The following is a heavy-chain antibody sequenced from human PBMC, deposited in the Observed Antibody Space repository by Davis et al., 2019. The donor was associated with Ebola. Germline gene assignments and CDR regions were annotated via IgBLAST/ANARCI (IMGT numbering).Heavy chain of an antibody. J-gene: IGHJ6*02. CDR2: MYRGGST. CDR3: LYGMDV. CDR1: GFTVSTND. Sequence: GESLKISCAASGFTVSTNDMSWVRQAPGKGLEWVSVMYRGGSTDYADSVKGRFTISRDSFKNTLYVQMNSLRAEDTAVYYCLYGMDVWGQGTTVTVSS. V-gene: IGHV3-53*01.